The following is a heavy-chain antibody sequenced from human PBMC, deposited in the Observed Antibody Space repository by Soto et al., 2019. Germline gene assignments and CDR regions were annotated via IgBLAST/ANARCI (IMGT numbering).Heavy chain of an antibody. D-gene: IGHD3-10*01. J-gene: IGHJ4*02. CDR3: ARRILWFGELLRSYYFDY. Sequence: ASVKVSCKASGYTFTSYDINWVRQATGQGLEWMGWMNPNSGNTGYAQKFQGRVTMTRNTSISTAYMELSSLRSEDTAVYYCARRILWFGELLRSYYFDYWGQGTLVTVS. CDR2: MNPNSGNT. V-gene: IGHV1-8*01. CDR1: GYTFTSYD.